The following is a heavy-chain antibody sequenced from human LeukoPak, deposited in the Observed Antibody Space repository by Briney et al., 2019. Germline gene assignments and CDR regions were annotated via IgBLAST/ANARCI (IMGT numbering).Heavy chain of an antibody. Sequence: ASVKVSCKVSGYSLTELSMHWGRQAPGKGLEWMGGFDPEQGKTIYAQKFQDRVTLTEDTSRDTVYMDLTSLTYEDTAVYYCATEGRAANYWYFDLWGRGTLVTVSS. CDR2: FDPEQGKT. J-gene: IGHJ2*01. D-gene: IGHD6-13*01. CDR1: GYSLTELS. CDR3: ATEGRAANYWYFDL. V-gene: IGHV1-24*01.